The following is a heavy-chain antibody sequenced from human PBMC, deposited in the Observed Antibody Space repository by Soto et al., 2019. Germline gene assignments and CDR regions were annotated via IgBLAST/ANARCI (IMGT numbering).Heavy chain of an antibody. V-gene: IGHV3-53*04. CDR1: GIPVSSNY. Sequence: EVQLVESGGGLVQPGGSLRLSCAASGIPVSSNYMTWVRQAPGKGLEWVSVLHSGGDTYYANSVKGRFTISRHDSTNTLFLQMNSLTPEDTAVYYCARDGPYYYSSRMDVWGQGTKVTVSS. J-gene: IGHJ6*02. D-gene: IGHD3-10*01. CDR2: LHSGGDT. CDR3: ARDGPYYYSSRMDV.